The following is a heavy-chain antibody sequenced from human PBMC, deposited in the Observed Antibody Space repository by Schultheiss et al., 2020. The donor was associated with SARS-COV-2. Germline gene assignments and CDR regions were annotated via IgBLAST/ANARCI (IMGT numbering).Heavy chain of an antibody. CDR1: GGSISSYY. V-gene: IGHV4-4*07. Sequence: SQTLSLTCTVSGGSISSYYWSWIRQPAGKGLEWIGRIYTSGSTNYNPSLKSRVTISVDTSKNQFSLKLSSVTAADTAVYYCARHGDYYDSSGYYYSWFDPWGQGTLVTVSS. D-gene: IGHD3-22*01. CDR3: ARHGDYYDSSGYYYSWFDP. J-gene: IGHJ5*02. CDR2: IYTSGST.